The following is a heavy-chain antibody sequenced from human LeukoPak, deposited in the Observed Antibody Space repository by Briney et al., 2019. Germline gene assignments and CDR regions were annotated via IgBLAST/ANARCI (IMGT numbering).Heavy chain of an antibody. J-gene: IGHJ4*02. CDR2: IYYSGST. V-gene: IGHV4-61*01. D-gene: IGHD3-22*01. CDR3: ARTREVVNFDY. Sequence: SSETLSLTCTVSGGSISSSSYYWSWIRQPPGKGLEWIGYIYYSGSTNYNPSLKSRVTISVDTSKNQFSLKLSSVTAADTAVYYCARTREVVNFDYWGQGTLVTVSS. CDR1: GGSISSSSYY.